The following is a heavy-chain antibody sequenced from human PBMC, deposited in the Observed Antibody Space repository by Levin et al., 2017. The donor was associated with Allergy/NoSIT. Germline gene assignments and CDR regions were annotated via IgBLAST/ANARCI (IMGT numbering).Heavy chain of an antibody. V-gene: IGHV4-61*02. CDR2: IYVTGST. CDR3: ARDLEGFSGYKPYCYTDV. D-gene: IGHD5-12*01. Sequence: SETLSLTCSVSGDSISRGFYYWSWIRQPAGEGLEWIGRIYVTGSTTYSPSLKSRVTISLDWSKDQVSLKINSVTAADTAVYYCARDLEGFSGYKPYCYTDVWGKGTTVTVSS. J-gene: IGHJ6*03. CDR1: GDSISRGFYY.